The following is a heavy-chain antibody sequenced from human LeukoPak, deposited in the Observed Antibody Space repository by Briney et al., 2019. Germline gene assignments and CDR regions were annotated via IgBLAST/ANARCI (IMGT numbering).Heavy chain of an antibody. D-gene: IGHD6-13*01. Sequence: GGSLRLSCAASGFTFSSYWMSWVRQAPGKGLEWVANIKQDGSEKYYVDSVKGRFTISRDNAKNSLYLQMNSLRAEDTAVYYCARGGDMYSSSWYSFDYWGQGTLVTVSS. CDR3: ARGGDMYSSSWYSFDY. CDR1: GFTFSSYW. V-gene: IGHV3-7*01. J-gene: IGHJ4*02. CDR2: IKQDGSEK.